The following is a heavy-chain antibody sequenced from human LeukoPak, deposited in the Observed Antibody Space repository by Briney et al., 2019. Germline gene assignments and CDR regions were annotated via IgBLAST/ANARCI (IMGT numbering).Heavy chain of an antibody. CDR2: INHSGST. V-gene: IGHV4-34*01. D-gene: IGHD3-10*01. Sequence: SETLSLTCAVYGGSFSGYYWSWIRQPPGKGLEWIGEINHSGSTNYNPSLKSRVTISVDTPKNQFSLRLTSVTAADTAVYYCARGRVQYYFGSGSQGWFDPWGQGTLVTVSS. CDR1: GGSFSGYY. CDR3: ARGRVQYYFGSGSQGWFDP. J-gene: IGHJ5*02.